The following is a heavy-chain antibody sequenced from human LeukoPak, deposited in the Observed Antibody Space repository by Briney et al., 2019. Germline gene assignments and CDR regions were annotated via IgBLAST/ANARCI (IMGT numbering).Heavy chain of an antibody. CDR3: ARGAPGDW. Sequence: PSETLSLTCAVYGGSFSGYYWSWIRQPPGKGLGWIGEINHSGSTNYNPSLKSRVTIPVDTSKNQFSLKLSSVTAADTAVYYCARGAPGDWWGQGTLVTVSS. J-gene: IGHJ4*02. V-gene: IGHV4-34*01. CDR2: INHSGST. D-gene: IGHD3/OR15-3a*01. CDR1: GGSFSGYY.